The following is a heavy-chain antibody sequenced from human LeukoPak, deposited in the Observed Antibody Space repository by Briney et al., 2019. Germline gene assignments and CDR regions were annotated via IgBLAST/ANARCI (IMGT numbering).Heavy chain of an antibody. CDR1: GYTFTGYY. J-gene: IGHJ4*02. V-gene: IGHV1-2*02. CDR2: INPNSGGT. D-gene: IGHD5-18*01. CDR3: TRDPGDTAMAKYYFDY. Sequence: GASVKVSCKASGYTFTGYYLHWVRQAPGPGLEWMGWINPNSGGTSYAQKFQDRVTMTRDTSTSTAYMELSRLRSDDTAVYYCTRDPGDTAMAKYYFDYWGQGTLVTVSS.